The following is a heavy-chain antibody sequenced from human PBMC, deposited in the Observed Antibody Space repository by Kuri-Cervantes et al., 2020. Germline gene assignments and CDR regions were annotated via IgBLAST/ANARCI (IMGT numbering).Heavy chain of an antibody. CDR1: GGSISSSSYY. Sequence: SETLSLTCTVSGGSISSSSYYWGWIRQPPGKGLEWTGSIYYSGSTYYNSSLKSRVTMSVDTSKNQFSLELSSVTAADTAVYYCARESALFTGYYYPYYYYGMDVWGQGTTVTVSS. D-gene: IGHD3-22*01. CDR2: IYYSGST. CDR3: ARESALFTGYYYPYYYYGMDV. J-gene: IGHJ6*02. V-gene: IGHV4-39*07.